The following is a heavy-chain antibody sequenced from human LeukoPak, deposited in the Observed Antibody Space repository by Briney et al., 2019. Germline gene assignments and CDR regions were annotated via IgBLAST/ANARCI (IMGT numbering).Heavy chain of an antibody. D-gene: IGHD3-22*01. J-gene: IGHJ4*02. Sequence: GGSLRLSCAASGFTSSSYSMNWVRQAPGKGLEWVSYISSSSSTIYYADSVRGRFTISRNNAKNSLYLQMNSLRAEDTAVYYCARGQYTYYYDSSGPKALDYWGQGTLVTVSS. CDR3: ARGQYTYYYDSSGPKALDY. CDR1: GFTSSSYS. V-gene: IGHV3-48*04. CDR2: ISSSSSTI.